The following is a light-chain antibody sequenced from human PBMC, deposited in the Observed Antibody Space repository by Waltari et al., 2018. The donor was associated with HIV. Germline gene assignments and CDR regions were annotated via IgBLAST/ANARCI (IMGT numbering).Light chain of an antibody. CDR1: QSVNSN. J-gene: IGKJ1*01. V-gene: IGKV3-15*01. CDR2: GTS. CDR3: HHYNNWRET. Sequence: EILMTQSPATLSVSPGERATLSCRASQSVNSNLAWYQQKPGQTPRLLSYGTSTRATDIPARFSGSGSGTEFTLPISSLQSEDFAVYYCHHYNNWRETFGQGTKVEIK.